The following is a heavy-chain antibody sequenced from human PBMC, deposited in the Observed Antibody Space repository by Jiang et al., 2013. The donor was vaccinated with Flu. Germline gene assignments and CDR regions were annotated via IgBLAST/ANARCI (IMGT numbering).Heavy chain of an antibody. CDR2: ISSSSSYI. V-gene: IGHV3-21*01. Sequence: SSISSSSSYIYYADSVKGRFTISRDNAKNSLYLQMNSLRAEDTAVYYCARDKGYYYDSSGYYPIDYWGQGTLVTVSS. CDR3: ARDKGYYYDSSGYYPIDY. D-gene: IGHD3-22*01. J-gene: IGHJ4*02.